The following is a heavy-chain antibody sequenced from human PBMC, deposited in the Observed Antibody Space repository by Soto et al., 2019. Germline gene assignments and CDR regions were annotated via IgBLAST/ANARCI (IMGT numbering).Heavy chain of an antibody. CDR1: GFTFGDYA. D-gene: IGHD2-2*01. V-gene: IGHV3-49*03. CDR3: TRARARVPAAMDYYYYYGMDV. Sequence: GGSLRLSCTASGFTFGDYAMSWFRQAPGKGLEWVGFIRSKAYGGTTEYAASVKGRFTISRDDSKSIAYLQMNSLKTEDTAVYYCTRARARVPAAMDYYYYYGMDVWGQGTTVTVSS. CDR2: IRSKAYGGTT. J-gene: IGHJ6*02.